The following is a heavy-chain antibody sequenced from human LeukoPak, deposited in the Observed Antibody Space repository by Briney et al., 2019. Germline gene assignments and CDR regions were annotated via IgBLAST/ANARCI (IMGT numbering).Heavy chain of an antibody. CDR2: IYTSGST. Sequence: SETLSLTCTVSGGSISSYYWSWIRQPAGKGLEWIGRIYTSGSTNYNPSLKSRVTMSVDTSKNQFSLKLSSVTAADTAVYYCASHIYYDNSGTENQDAFDIWGQGTMVTVSS. V-gene: IGHV4-4*07. CDR3: ASHIYYDNSGTENQDAFDI. J-gene: IGHJ3*02. CDR1: GGSISSYY. D-gene: IGHD3-22*01.